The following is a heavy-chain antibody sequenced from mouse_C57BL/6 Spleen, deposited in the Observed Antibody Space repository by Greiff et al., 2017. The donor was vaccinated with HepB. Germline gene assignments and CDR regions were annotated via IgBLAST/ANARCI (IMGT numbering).Heavy chain of an antibody. CDR3: ARYDYDEYYFDY. V-gene: IGHV1-19*01. D-gene: IGHD2-4*01. CDR1: GYTFTDYY. J-gene: IGHJ2*01. CDR2: INPYNGGT. Sequence: VQLKQSGPVLVKPGASVKMSCKASGYTFTDYYMNWVKQSHGKSLEWIGVINPYNGGTSYNQKFKGKATLTVDKSSSTAYMELNSLTSEDSAVYYCARYDYDEYYFDYWGQGTTLTVSS.